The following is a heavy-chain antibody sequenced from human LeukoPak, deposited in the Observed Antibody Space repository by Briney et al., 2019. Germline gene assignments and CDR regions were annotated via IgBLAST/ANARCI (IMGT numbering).Heavy chain of an antibody. D-gene: IGHD6-19*01. V-gene: IGHV1-24*01. J-gene: IGHJ4*02. CDR3: ATDRSGWRLSYFDY. CDR1: GYTLTELS. Sequence: ASVKVSCKVSGYTLTELSMHWVRQAPGKGLEWMGGFDPEDGETTYAQKFQGRVTMTEDTSTGTAYIELSSLRSEDTAVYYCATDRSGWRLSYFDYWGQGTLVTVSS. CDR2: FDPEDGET.